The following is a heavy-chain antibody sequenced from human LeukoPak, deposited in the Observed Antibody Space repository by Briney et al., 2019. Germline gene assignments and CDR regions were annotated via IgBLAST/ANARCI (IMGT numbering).Heavy chain of an antibody. CDR1: GFTFSSYA. CDR2: IKQDGSEK. Sequence: GGSLRLSCAASGFTFSSYAMSWVRQAPGKGLEWVANIKQDGSEKYYVDSVKGRFTISRDNAKNSLYLQMNSLRAEDTAMYYCASGYYDILTGYDDAFDIWGQGTMVTVSS. J-gene: IGHJ3*02. D-gene: IGHD3-9*01. V-gene: IGHV3-7*03. CDR3: ASGYYDILTGYDDAFDI.